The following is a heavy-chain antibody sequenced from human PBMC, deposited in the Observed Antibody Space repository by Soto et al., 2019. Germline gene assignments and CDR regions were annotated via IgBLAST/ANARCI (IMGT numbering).Heavy chain of an antibody. D-gene: IGHD2-2*02. V-gene: IGHV3-33*01. J-gene: IGHJ4*02. CDR3: ARGVGSCARRTRDCSNSWYTTRDY. Sequence: QVHLVESGGGVVQPGRSLRLSCAASGFTFSSYGMHWVRQAPGKGLEWVAVIWYDGSNKYYADSVKGRFTISRDNSKNTXXLHMTSLRAEDTAVYYCARGVGSCARRTRDCSNSWYTTRDYWGQGTLVTVSS. CDR2: IWYDGSNK. CDR1: GFTFSSYG.